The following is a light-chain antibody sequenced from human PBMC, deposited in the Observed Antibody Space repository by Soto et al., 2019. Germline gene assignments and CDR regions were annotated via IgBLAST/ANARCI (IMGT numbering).Light chain of an antibody. CDR1: QGIRND. Sequence: DIQMTQSPSSLSASVGDRVTITCRASQGIRNDLAWYQQKPGKALKRLIYDASSLQSGVPSRFSGSASGTEFTLTISSLQPEDFATYYCLQHNGYPYTFGQGTKLEIK. J-gene: IGKJ2*01. CDR3: LQHNGYPYT. CDR2: DAS. V-gene: IGKV1-17*01.